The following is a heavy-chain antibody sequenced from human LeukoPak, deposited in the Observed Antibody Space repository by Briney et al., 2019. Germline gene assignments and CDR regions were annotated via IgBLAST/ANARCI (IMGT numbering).Heavy chain of an antibody. CDR3: ATTAADIDY. CDR1: GGSISSYY. Sequence: SETLSLTCTVSGGSISSYYWSWIRQPPGKGLEWIGYIYYSGSTNYNPSLKSRVTISVDTSKNQFSLKLSSVTAADTAVYYCATTAADIDYWGQGTLVTVSS. CDR2: IYYSGST. D-gene: IGHD6-13*01. V-gene: IGHV4-59*01. J-gene: IGHJ4*02.